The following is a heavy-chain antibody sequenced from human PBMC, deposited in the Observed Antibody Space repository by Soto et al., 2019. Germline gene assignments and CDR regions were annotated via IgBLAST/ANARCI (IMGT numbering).Heavy chain of an antibody. CDR1: GFTVSSNY. D-gene: IGHD6-13*01. CDR2: IYSGGST. Sequence: GGSLRLSCAASGFTVSSNYMSWVRQAPGKGLEWVSVIYSGGSTYYADSVKGRFTISRDNSKNTLYLQMNSLRAEDTAVYYCARYGKQQLVRQAVYYYYCMDVWGQGTTV. V-gene: IGHV3-53*01. J-gene: IGHJ6*02. CDR3: ARYGKQQLVRQAVYYYYCMDV.